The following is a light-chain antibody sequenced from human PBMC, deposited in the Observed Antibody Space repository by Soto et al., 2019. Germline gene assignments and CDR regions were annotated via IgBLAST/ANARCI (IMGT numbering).Light chain of an antibody. J-gene: IGLJ2*01. CDR3: GTWDSSLSVVV. V-gene: IGLV1-51*01. CDR1: SSNIRNNY. Sequence: QSVLTQPPSVSAAPGQKVTISCSGSSSNIRNNYVSWYQHLPGTAPKLLSYDNNKRPSGIPDRFSGSKSGTSATLGITGLQTGDEADYYCGTWDSSLSVVVFGGGTKVTVL. CDR2: DNN.